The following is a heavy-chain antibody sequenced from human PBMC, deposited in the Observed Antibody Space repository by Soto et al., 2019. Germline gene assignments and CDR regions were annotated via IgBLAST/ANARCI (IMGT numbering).Heavy chain of an antibody. CDR1: GFTFSSYG. D-gene: IGHD6-6*01. Sequence: GGSLRLSCAASGFTFSSYGMHWVRQAPGKGLEWVAVISYDGSNKYYADSVKGRFTISRDNSKNTLYLQMNSLRAEDTAVYYCAKDPIAARRYYYGMDVWGQGTTVTVSS. J-gene: IGHJ6*02. CDR2: ISYDGSNK. V-gene: IGHV3-30*18. CDR3: AKDPIAARRYYYGMDV.